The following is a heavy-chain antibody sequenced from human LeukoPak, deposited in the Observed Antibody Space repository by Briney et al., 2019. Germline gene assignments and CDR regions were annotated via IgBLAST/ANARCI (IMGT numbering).Heavy chain of an antibody. J-gene: IGHJ5*02. D-gene: IGHD5-24*01. CDR1: GYTFTDYY. Sequence: ASVKVSCKVSGYTFTDYYMHWVQQAPGKGLEWMGLVDPEDGETIYAEKFQGRVTITADTSTDTAYMELSSLRSEDTAVYYCATDLEMATELMFDPWGQGTLATVSS. CDR2: VDPEDGET. CDR3: ATDLEMATELMFDP. V-gene: IGHV1-69-2*01.